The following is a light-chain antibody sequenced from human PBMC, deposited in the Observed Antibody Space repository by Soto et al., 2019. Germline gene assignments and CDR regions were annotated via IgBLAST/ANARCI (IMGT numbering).Light chain of an antibody. CDR1: SSDVGRYNY. J-gene: IGLJ3*02. V-gene: IGLV2-8*01. Sequence: QSALTQPPSASGSPGQSVTIPCTGTSSDVGRYNYVSWYQQRPGKAPKLMVYEVTKRPSGVPDRFSGSKSGNTASLTVSGLQAEDEADYYCSSHAGITNVVFGGGTKVTVL. CDR2: EVT. CDR3: SSHAGITNVV.